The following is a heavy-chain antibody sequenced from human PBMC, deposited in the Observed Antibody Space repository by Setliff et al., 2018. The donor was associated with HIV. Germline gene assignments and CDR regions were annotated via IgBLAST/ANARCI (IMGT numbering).Heavy chain of an antibody. D-gene: IGHD3-3*01. CDR3: ARSPQVTIFGIKIKPPGGPDL. Sequence: PGGSLRLSCAASGFTFSSYAMHWVRQAPGKGLEWVAVISNDGSNKYYANSVKGRFTISGDNAKNTLYLQMTSLRAEDSGVYYCARSPQVTIFGIKIKPPGGPDLWGQGTTVTVSS. CDR1: GFTFSSYA. CDR2: ISNDGSNK. V-gene: IGHV3-30*04. J-gene: IGHJ6*02.